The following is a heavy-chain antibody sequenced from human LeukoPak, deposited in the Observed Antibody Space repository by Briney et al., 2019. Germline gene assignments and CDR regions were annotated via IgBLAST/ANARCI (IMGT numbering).Heavy chain of an antibody. CDR1: GYTFTSYD. V-gene: IGHV1-8*01. D-gene: IGHD1-7*01. CDR3: ARVGTTHDAFDI. J-gene: IGHJ3*02. CDR2: MNPNSGNT. Sequence: ASVKVSCKASGYTFTSYDINWVRQATGQGLECMGWMNPNSGNTGYAQKFQGRVTMTRNTSIRTAYMELSSLRSEDTAVYYCARVGTTHDAFDIWGQGTMVTVSS.